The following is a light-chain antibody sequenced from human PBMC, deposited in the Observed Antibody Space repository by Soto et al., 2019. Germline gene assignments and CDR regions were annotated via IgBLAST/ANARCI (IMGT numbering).Light chain of an antibody. CDR2: GAS. J-gene: IGKJ1*01. CDR1: QTINNN. CDR3: QQYNNWPQT. V-gene: IGKV3-15*01. Sequence: VMTQAPATLSVSPGERATLSCRASQTINNNVAWYQLKDGQVPRLVIYGASTRATDIPARFSGRGSATEFTLTISSLQSEDFAKYHCQQYNNWPQTFGQGTKVDIK.